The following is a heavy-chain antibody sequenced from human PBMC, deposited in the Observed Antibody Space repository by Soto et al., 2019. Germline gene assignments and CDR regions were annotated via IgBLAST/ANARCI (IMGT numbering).Heavy chain of an antibody. CDR3: ARGERKGIISWFDP. Sequence: SLTCSVSGGTINSGDYFWSWIRQSPGRGLEWIGYIYYTGITHLNPSLKSRLTMAVDPSKNEFSLKLTSVSAADTAVYFCARGERKGIISWFDPWGQGTPVTVSS. J-gene: IGHJ5*02. V-gene: IGHV4-30-4*01. D-gene: IGHD2-21*01. CDR2: IYYTGIT. CDR1: GGTINSGDYF.